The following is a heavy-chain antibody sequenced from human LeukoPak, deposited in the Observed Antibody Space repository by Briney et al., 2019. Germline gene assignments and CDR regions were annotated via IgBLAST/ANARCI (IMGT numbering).Heavy chain of an antibody. Sequence: GGSLRLSCAASGFTFSSYAMSWVRQAPGKGLDWVSAISGSGGSTYYADSVKGRFTISRDNSKNTLYLQMNSLRAEDTAVYYCAKVGCSGGSCYSGVRSYYYYGMDVWGQGTTVTVSS. CDR2: ISGSGGST. V-gene: IGHV3-23*01. J-gene: IGHJ6*02. D-gene: IGHD2-15*01. CDR3: AKVGCSGGSCYSGVRSYYYYGMDV. CDR1: GFTFSSYA.